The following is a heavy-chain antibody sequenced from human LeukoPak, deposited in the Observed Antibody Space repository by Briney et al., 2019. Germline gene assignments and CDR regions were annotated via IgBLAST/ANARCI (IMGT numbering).Heavy chain of an antibody. CDR2: IGPSSGDI. V-gene: IGHV3-21*01. J-gene: IGHJ5*02. CDR3: ARDRGARGRGIA. Sequence: KPGGSLRLSCAASGFTFTICSMNWVRQAPGTGLEWVSSIGPSSGDIYYADSVKGRFTISRDNDKNSLYLQMNSLRAEDTAVYYCARDRGARGRGIAWGQGTQVTVSS. D-gene: IGHD3-10*01. CDR1: GFTFTICS.